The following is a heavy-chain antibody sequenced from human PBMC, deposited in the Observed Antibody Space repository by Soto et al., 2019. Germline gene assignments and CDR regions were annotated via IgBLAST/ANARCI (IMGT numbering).Heavy chain of an antibody. CDR2: IGIGSSTK. CDR3: ARDQLYYNDISGRPLNAFDI. V-gene: IGHV3-48*01. Sequence: PGGSLRLSCAASGFTFRNYGMNWVGQAPGKGLEWVSYIGIGSSTKYYADSVKGRFTISRDNAKNSLYLQMNSLRAEDTAVYYCARDQLYYNDISGRPLNAFDIWGQGTMVTVSS. D-gene: IGHD3-22*01. CDR1: GFTFRNYG. J-gene: IGHJ3*02.